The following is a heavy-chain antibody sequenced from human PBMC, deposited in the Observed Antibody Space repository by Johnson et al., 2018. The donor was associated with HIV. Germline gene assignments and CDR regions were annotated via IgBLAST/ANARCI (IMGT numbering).Heavy chain of an antibody. CDR1: GFTFSTYG. Sequence: VVQPGRSLRLSCAASGFTFSTYGMHWVRQAPGKGLEWVAVISYDGSNKYYADSVKGRFTISRDNSKNTLYLQMNSLRAEDTAVYYCAREGLQDPAWDAFDIWGQGTMVTVSS. CDR2: ISYDGSNK. J-gene: IGHJ3*02. CDR3: AREGLQDPAWDAFDI. V-gene: IGHV3-30*03.